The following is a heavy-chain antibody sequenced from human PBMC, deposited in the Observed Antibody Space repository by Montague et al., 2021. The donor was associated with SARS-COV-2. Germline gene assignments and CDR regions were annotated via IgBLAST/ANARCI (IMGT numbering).Heavy chain of an antibody. CDR1: GFTFSRYA. CDR2: ISYDGSNK. Sequence: SLRLSCAASGFTFSRYAMHWVRQAPGKGLEWVAVISYDGSNKYYXXSLKGRFTISRDNSKNTLYLQMNSLRAEDTAVYYCVTSLLWFGEFENWGQGTLVTVSS. D-gene: IGHD3-10*01. J-gene: IGHJ4*02. CDR3: VTSLLWFGEFEN. V-gene: IGHV3-30-3*01.